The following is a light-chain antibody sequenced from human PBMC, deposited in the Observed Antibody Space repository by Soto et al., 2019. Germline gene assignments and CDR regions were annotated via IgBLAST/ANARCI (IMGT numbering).Light chain of an antibody. CDR2: LGS. CDR1: QSLLHSNGYNF. J-gene: IGKJ1*01. Sequence: DIVMTQSPLSLPVTPGEAASISCRSSQSLLHSNGYNFLDWYLQKPGQSPQILINLGSNRSSGAPDRFSGSGSGTEFSLTISNLQPDDCATYYCQQYENYWTFGQGTKVDIK. CDR3: QQYENYWT. V-gene: IGKV2-28*01.